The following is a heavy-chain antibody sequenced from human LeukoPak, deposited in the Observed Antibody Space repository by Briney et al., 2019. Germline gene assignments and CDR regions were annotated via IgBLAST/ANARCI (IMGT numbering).Heavy chain of an antibody. CDR1: GFTFDDYG. J-gene: IGHJ4*02. CDR2: INWNGGST. V-gene: IGHV3-20*04. CDR3: ARESYDILTGYYNVDY. D-gene: IGHD3-9*01. Sequence: GGSLRLSCAASGFTFDDYGMSWVRQAPGKGLEWVSGINWNGGSTGYADSVKGRFTISRDNAKNSLYLQMNSLRAEDTGLYYCARESYDILTGYYNVDYWGQGTLVTVSS.